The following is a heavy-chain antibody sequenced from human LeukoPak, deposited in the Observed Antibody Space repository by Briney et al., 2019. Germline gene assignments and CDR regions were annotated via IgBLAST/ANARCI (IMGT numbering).Heavy chain of an antibody. J-gene: IGHJ3*02. V-gene: IGHV3-53*01. CDR1: GFTVSSNY. Sequence: GRSLRLSCAASGFTVSSNYMSWVRQAPGKGLEWVSVIYSDGSTSYADSVKGRFTISRDNSKNTLYLQMNSLRAEDTAVYYCARGRGGYAFDIWGQGTMVTVSS. CDR3: ARGRGGYAFDI. D-gene: IGHD3-10*01. CDR2: IYSDGST.